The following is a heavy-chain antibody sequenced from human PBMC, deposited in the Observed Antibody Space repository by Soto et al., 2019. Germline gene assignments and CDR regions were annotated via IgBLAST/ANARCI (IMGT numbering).Heavy chain of an antibody. J-gene: IGHJ6*02. D-gene: IGHD6-13*01. CDR3: ARDGRSSSPDPRLWYYYGMDV. V-gene: IGHV3-30-3*01. CDR1: GFTFSSYA. CDR2: ISYDGSNK. Sequence: QPGGSLRLSCAASGFTFSSYAMHWVRQAPGKGLEWVAVISYDGSNKYYADSVKGRFTISRDNSKNTLYLQMNSLRAEDTAVYYCARDGRSSSPDPRLWYYYGMDVWGQGTTVTVSS.